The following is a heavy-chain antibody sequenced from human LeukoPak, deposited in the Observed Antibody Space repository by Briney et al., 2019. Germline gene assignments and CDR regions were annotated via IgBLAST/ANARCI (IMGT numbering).Heavy chain of an antibody. D-gene: IGHD3-10*01. Sequence: PGGSLRLSCAASGVTVGTNSMSWVRQAPGKGLEWVSGINWNGGTTGYADSVKGRFAISRDNAKNSLYLQMNSLRAEDTALYYCAREGSGSPHYGMDVWGQGTTVTVSS. CDR1: GVTVGTNS. V-gene: IGHV3-20*04. CDR3: AREGSGSPHYGMDV. J-gene: IGHJ6*02. CDR2: INWNGGTT.